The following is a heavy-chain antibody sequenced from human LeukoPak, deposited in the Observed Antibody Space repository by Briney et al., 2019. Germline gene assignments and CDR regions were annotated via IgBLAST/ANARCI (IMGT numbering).Heavy chain of an antibody. J-gene: IGHJ4*02. Sequence: PGGSLRLSCAASGFTFSSYWMSWVHQAPGKGLEWVANIKQDGSEKYYVDSVKGRFTISRDNAKNSLYLQMNSLRAEDTAVYYCARVTRGGTFYFDYWGQGTLVTVSS. V-gene: IGHV3-7*01. D-gene: IGHD3-16*01. CDR2: IKQDGSEK. CDR3: ARVTRGGTFYFDY. CDR1: GFTFSSYW.